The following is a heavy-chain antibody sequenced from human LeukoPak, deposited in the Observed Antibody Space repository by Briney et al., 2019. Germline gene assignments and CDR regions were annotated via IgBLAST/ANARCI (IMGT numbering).Heavy chain of an antibody. Sequence: SETLSLTCTVSGGSISSGTYYWGWIRQPPGKGLECIGTIYYSGSTSYNPSLKGRVTISVDTSKNQFSLKLTSVTAADTAVYYCAGTYRLRRFDPWGQGTPVTVSS. V-gene: IGHV4-39*01. CDR1: GGSISSGTYY. CDR2: IYYSGST. D-gene: IGHD2-2*02. J-gene: IGHJ5*02. CDR3: AGTYRLRRFDP.